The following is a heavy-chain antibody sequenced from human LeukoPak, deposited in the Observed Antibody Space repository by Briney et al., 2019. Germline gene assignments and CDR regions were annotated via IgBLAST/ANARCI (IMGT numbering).Heavy chain of an antibody. Sequence: ASVKVSCKASGYTFTSYGISWVRQAPGQGLEWMGWINAYNGNTNYAQKLQGRVTMTTDTSTSTAYMELRNLRSDDTAVYYCARDRSGYEGGDYWGQGTLVTVSS. V-gene: IGHV1-18*01. CDR3: ARDRSGYEGGDY. CDR1: GYTFTSYG. CDR2: INAYNGNT. J-gene: IGHJ4*02. D-gene: IGHD5-12*01.